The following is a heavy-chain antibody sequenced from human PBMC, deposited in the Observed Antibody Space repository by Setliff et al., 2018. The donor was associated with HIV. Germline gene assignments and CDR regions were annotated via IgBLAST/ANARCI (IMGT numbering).Heavy chain of an antibody. CDR2: IHYTGNT. CDR1: GASFNDYY. V-gene: IGHV4-59*01. CDR3: VREGMRGTSVGN. Sequence: SETLSLTCTVSGASFNDYYWSWIRQPPGKGLEWLVYIHYTGNTNHNPSLRGLVTMSLDTSKNQFSLKLNSVTAADTAVYYCVREGMRGTSVGNWGQGTLVTVSS. D-gene: IGHD2-15*01. J-gene: IGHJ4*02.